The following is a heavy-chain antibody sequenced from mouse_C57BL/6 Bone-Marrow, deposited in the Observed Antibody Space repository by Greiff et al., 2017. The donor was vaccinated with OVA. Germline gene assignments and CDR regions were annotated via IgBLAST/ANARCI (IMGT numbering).Heavy chain of an antibody. V-gene: IGHV5-17*01. CDR1: GFTFSDYG. CDR3: AKGRITTFAY. J-gene: IGHJ3*01. CDR2: ISSGSSTI. D-gene: IGHD1-1*01. Sequence: EVKVVESGGGLVKPGGSLKLSCAASGFTFSDYGMHWVRQAPEKGLEWVAYISSGSSTIYYADTVKGRFTISRDNAKNTLFLQMTSLRSEDTAMYYCAKGRITTFAYWGQGTLVTVSA.